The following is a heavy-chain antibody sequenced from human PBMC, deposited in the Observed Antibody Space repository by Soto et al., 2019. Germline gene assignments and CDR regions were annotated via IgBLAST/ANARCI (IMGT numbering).Heavy chain of an antibody. CDR1: GFTFGDYA. D-gene: IGHD6-19*01. CDR3: TCGWYYFDY. Sequence: GGSLRLSCTASGFTFGDYAMSWVRQAPGKGLEWVGFIRSKAYGGTTEYAASVKGRFTISRDDSKSIAYLQMNSLKTEDTAVYYCTCGWYYFDYWGQGTLVTVSS. V-gene: IGHV3-49*04. J-gene: IGHJ4*02. CDR2: IRSKAYGGTT.